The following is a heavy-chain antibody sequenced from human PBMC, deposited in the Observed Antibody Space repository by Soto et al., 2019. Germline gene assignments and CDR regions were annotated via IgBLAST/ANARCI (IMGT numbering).Heavy chain of an antibody. CDR1: GGSISSGGYY. Sequence: QVQLQESGPGLVKPSQTLSLTCTVSGGSISSGGYYWSWIRQHPGKGLEWIVYIYYSGSTYYNPSHKHRVTITVDTSKNQCSLKLSSVPAADTAVYYCARDRKAVAGTYDYWGQGTLVTVSS. J-gene: IGHJ4*02. CDR3: ARDRKAVAGTYDY. CDR2: IYYSGST. D-gene: IGHD6-19*01. V-gene: IGHV4-31*03.